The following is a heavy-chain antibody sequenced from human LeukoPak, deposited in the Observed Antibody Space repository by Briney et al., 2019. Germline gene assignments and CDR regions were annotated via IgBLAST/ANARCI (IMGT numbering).Heavy chain of an antibody. J-gene: IGHJ4*02. Sequence: PGGSLRLSCAASGFTFSSYAMSWVRQAPGKGLQWVSAISGSGGSTYYADSVKGRFTISRDNSKNTLYLQMDSLRAEDTAVYYCAKSRYSGYDSDFDYWGQGTLVTVSS. V-gene: IGHV3-23*01. CDR3: AKSRYSGYDSDFDY. D-gene: IGHD5-12*01. CDR1: GFTFSSYA. CDR2: ISGSGGST.